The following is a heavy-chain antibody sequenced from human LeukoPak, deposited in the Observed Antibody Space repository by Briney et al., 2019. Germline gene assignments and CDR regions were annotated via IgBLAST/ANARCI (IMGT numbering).Heavy chain of an antibody. D-gene: IGHD2-2*01. V-gene: IGHV4-61*02. Sequence: SETLSLTCTVSGDSISSGSYYWSWIRQPAGKGLEWIGRIYTSGSTNYNSSLKSRVTISVDTSKNQFSLKLSSVTAADTAVYYCARGVPKYCSITSCYRGPFDYWGQGTLVTVSS. J-gene: IGHJ4*02. CDR1: GDSISSGSYY. CDR2: IYTSGST. CDR3: ARGVPKYCSITSCYRGPFDY.